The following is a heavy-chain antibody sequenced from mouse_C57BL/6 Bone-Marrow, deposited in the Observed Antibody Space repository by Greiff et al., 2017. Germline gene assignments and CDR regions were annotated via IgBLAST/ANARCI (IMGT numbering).Heavy chain of an antibody. CDR1: GFSLSTFGMG. CDR2: LWWDDDK. D-gene: IGHD2-4*01. CDR3: ARLLYYEYDLAWFAY. J-gene: IGHJ3*01. Sequence: QVTLKESGPGILQPSQTLSLTCSFSGFSLSTFGMGVGWIRQPSGKGLEWLAHLWWDDDKYYTTALKSPLTISKDTSKNQVFLKCANVDTADTATYYCARLLYYEYDLAWFAYWGQGTLVTVSA. V-gene: IGHV8-8*01.